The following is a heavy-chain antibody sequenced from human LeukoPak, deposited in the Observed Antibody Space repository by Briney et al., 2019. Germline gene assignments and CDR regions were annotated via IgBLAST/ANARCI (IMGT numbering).Heavy chain of an antibody. CDR1: GFTFSSYA. Sequence: GGSLRPSCAASGFTFSSYAMHWVRQAPGKGLEWVAVISYDGSNKYYADSVKGRFTISRDNSKNTLYLQMNSLRAEDTAVYYCAKSDTPWGSWYYFDYWGQGTLVTVSS. D-gene: IGHD6-13*01. V-gene: IGHV3-30*04. CDR2: ISYDGSNK. CDR3: AKSDTPWGSWYYFDY. J-gene: IGHJ4*02.